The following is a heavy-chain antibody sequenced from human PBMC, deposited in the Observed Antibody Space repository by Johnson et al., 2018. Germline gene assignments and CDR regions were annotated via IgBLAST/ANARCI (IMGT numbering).Heavy chain of an antibody. D-gene: IGHD3-3*01. Sequence: QVQLQESGGGVVQPGRSLRLSCAASGFTFSSYVMHWVRQAPGKGLEWVAVISYDGSNKYYADSVKGRFTISRDNSKSTLYLQVNSLGAEDTAGYYCAKAPVGWLGEGAAYFQHWGQGTLVTVSS. V-gene: IGHV3-33*05. J-gene: IGHJ1*01. CDR2: ISYDGSNK. CDR3: AKAPVGWLGEGAAYFQH. CDR1: GFTFSSYV.